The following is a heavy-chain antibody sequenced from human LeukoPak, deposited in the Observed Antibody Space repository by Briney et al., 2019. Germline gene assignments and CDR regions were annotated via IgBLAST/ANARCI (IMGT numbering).Heavy chain of an antibody. V-gene: IGHV4-4*07. Sequence: SETLSLTCTVSGGSIRNYYWSWIRQPAGKGLEWIGRIYTSGSTNYNPSLKSRVTMSVDTSKNQFALELSSVTAADTAVYYCARDLVWGGSYYMRYFDYWGQGTLVTVSS. CDR1: GGSIRNYY. CDR3: ARDLVWGGSYYMRYFDY. CDR2: IYTSGST. D-gene: IGHD1-26*01. J-gene: IGHJ4*02.